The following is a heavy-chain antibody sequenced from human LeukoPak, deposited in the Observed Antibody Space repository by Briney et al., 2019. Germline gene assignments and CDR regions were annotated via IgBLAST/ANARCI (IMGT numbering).Heavy chain of an antibody. CDR3: TRDGVAESFDY. CDR2: IYSGGTT. Sequence: PGGSLRLSCVVSGFTVSNNYLSWVRQAPGKGLEWVSVIYSGGTTYYADSVQGRFTISRDTSKNTVYLQMNRLRPEDTAVYYCTRDGVAESFDYWGQGTLVTVSS. CDR1: GFTVSNNY. D-gene: IGHD5-12*01. V-gene: IGHV3-66*01. J-gene: IGHJ4*02.